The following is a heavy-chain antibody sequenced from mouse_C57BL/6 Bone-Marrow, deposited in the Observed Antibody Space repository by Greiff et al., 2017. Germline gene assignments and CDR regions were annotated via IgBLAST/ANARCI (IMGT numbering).Heavy chain of an antibody. D-gene: IGHD2-5*01. V-gene: IGHV1-55*01. CDR2: IYPGSGST. CDR3: AREYYSNFYAMDY. J-gene: IGHJ4*01. CDR1: GYTFTSYW. Sequence: VQLQQPGAELVKPGASVKMSCKASGYTFTSYWITWVKQRPGQGLEWIGDIYPGSGSTNYNEKFKGKATLTLDTSSSTAYMQLSSLTSEDSAVYYCAREYYSNFYAMDYWGQGTSVTVSS.